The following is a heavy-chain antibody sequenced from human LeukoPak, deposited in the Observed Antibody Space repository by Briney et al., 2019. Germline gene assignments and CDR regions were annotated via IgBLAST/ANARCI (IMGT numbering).Heavy chain of an antibody. J-gene: IGHJ3*02. CDR3: ARDSYDYVWGSYRPPSANAFDI. CDR1: GFTFSSYS. V-gene: IGHV3-7*01. D-gene: IGHD3-16*02. CDR2: IKQDGSEK. Sequence: PGGSLRLSCAASGFTFSSYSMNWVRQAPGKGLEWVANIKQDGSEKYYVDSVKGRFTISRDNAKNSLYLQMNSLRAEDTAVYYCARDSYDYVWGSYRPPSANAFDIWGQGTMVTVSS.